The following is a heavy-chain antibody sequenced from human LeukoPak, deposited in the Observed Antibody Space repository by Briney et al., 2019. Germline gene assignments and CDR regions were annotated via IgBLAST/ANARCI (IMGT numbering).Heavy chain of an antibody. D-gene: IGHD6-19*01. CDR2: ISGSGGST. Sequence: GGSLRLSCAASGFTFSSYEMNWVRQAPGKGLEWVSAISGSGGSTYYADSVKGRFTISRDNSKNTLYLQMNSLRAEDTAVYYCAKVSQQWLVNFDYWGQGTLVTVS. CDR3: AKVSQQWLVNFDY. J-gene: IGHJ4*02. CDR1: GFTFSSYE. V-gene: IGHV3-23*01.